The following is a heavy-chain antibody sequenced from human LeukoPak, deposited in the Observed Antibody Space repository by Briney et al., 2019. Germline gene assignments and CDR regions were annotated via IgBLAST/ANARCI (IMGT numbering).Heavy chain of an antibody. Sequence: PSETLSLTCIVSGGSISSYYWSWIRQPAGKGLEWIGRIYSSGSTNYNPSLKSRVTISVDTSKNQFSLKLSSVTAADTAVYYCAREGYDFWSGYFWAFDIWGQGTMVTVSS. J-gene: IGHJ3*02. D-gene: IGHD3-3*01. CDR3: AREGYDFWSGYFWAFDI. CDR1: GGSISSYY. CDR2: IYSSGST. V-gene: IGHV4-4*07.